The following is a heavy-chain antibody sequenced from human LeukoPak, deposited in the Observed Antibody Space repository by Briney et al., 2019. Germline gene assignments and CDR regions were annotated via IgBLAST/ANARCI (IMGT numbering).Heavy chain of an antibody. D-gene: IGHD3-9*01. CDR2: INHSGST. Sequence: SETLSLTCAVYGGSFSGYYRSWIRQPPGKGLEWIGEINHSGSTNYNPSLKSRVTISVDTSKNQFSLKLSSVTAADTAVYYCARWDYDILTGYYSLDYWGQGTLVTVSS. CDR1: GGSFSGYY. J-gene: IGHJ4*02. CDR3: ARWDYDILTGYYSLDY. V-gene: IGHV4-34*01.